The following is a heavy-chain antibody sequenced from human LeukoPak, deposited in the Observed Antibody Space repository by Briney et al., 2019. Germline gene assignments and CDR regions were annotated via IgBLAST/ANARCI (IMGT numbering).Heavy chain of an antibody. Sequence: PSETLSLTCTVSGYSISSGYYWGWIRQPPGKGLQWIGSFYRSGSTYYNPSLKSRVTISVDTSKNQFSLKLSSVTAADTAVYYCARGGYSSSWYWFDPWGQGTLVTVSS. J-gene: IGHJ5*02. D-gene: IGHD6-13*01. V-gene: IGHV4-38-2*02. CDR3: ARGGYSSSWYWFDP. CDR1: GYSISSGYY. CDR2: FYRSGST.